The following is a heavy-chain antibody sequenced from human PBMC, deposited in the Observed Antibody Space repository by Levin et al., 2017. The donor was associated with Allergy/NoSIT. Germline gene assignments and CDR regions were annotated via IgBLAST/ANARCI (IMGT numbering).Heavy chain of an antibody. Sequence: GESLKISCEVSGFTFSDHYMDWVRQAPGKGLDWVGRIRNKVNSFTKEYAASVKGRFTISGDESMNSLYLQMNNLETDDTAVYYCAASRSVSYGMDVWGQGTTVTVSS. CDR3: AASRSVSYGMDV. CDR2: IRNKVNSFTK. CDR1: GFTFSDHY. V-gene: IGHV3-72*01. J-gene: IGHJ6*02.